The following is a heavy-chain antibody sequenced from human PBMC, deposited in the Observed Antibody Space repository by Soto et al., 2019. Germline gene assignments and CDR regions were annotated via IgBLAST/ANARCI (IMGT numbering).Heavy chain of an antibody. J-gene: IGHJ4*02. CDR2: ISNSGGST. D-gene: IGHD6-13*01. Sequence: GGSLRLSCAASGFTFTSYAMTWVRQAPGKGLDWVSGISNSGGSTYYADSVKGRFTISRDNSKNTLYLQMNSLRAEDTAVYYCARGSSGSWQSYFDFWGQGTLVTVSS. V-gene: IGHV3-23*01. CDR3: ARGSSGSWQSYFDF. CDR1: GFTFTSYA.